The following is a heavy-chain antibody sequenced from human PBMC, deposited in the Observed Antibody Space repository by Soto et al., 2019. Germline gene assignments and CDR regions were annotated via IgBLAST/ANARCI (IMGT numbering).Heavy chain of an antibody. CDR2: IYHSGST. Sequence: QLQLQESGSGLVKPSQTLSLTCAVSGGSISGGGYSWSWIRQPPGKGLEWIGYIYHSGSTYYNPSLKSRVTISVDRSKNQFSLKLSSVTAADTAVYYCARNQKVTGTTWFDPWGQGTLVTVSS. CDR3: ARNQKVTGTTWFDP. D-gene: IGHD1-7*01. CDR1: GGSISGGGYS. V-gene: IGHV4-30-2*01. J-gene: IGHJ5*02.